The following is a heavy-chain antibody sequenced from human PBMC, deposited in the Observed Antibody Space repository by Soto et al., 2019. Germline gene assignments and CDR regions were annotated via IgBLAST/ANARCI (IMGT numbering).Heavy chain of an antibody. V-gene: IGHV4-59*08. CDR3: ARFNWYFDL. Sequence: QVQLQESGPGLVKPSETLSLTCTVSGGSISSYYWSWIRQPPGKGLEWIGYIYYSGSTNYNPPLKCRVTISVDTSKNQFSLKLSSVTAADTAVYYCARFNWYFDLWGRGTLVTVSS. J-gene: IGHJ2*01. CDR2: IYYSGST. CDR1: GGSISSYY.